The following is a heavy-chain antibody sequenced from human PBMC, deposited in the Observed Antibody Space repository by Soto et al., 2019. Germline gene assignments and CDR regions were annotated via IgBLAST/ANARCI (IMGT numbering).Heavy chain of an antibody. CDR1: GFTFSNAW. J-gene: IGHJ6*02. CDR2: IKSKTDGETT. D-gene: IGHD5-12*01. V-gene: IGHV3-15*01. Sequence: GGSLRLSCAASGFTFSNAWMSWVRQAPGQGLEWVGRIKSKTDGETTDYAAPGKGRFTIASDDSKNTLYLYMNSMKTEDTAVYYCTTDGVKGYSGYVEHRWGHYYYYGMDVWGQGTTVTVSS. CDR3: TTDGVKGYSGYVEHRWGHYYYYGMDV.